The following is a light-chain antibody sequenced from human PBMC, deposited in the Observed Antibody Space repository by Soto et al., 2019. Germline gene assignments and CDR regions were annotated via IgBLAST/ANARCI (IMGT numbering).Light chain of an antibody. CDR2: GAS. CDR1: QSVSSN. V-gene: IGKV3-15*01. J-gene: IGKJ1*01. CDR3: QQYNNLPT. Sequence: EIVMTQSPATLSVSPGERATLSCRASQSVSSNLAWYQQKPGQAHRLLIYGASTRATGVPARFSGSGSGTEFTLTISSLQSEDFAVYCCQQYNNLPTFGQGTKVEIK.